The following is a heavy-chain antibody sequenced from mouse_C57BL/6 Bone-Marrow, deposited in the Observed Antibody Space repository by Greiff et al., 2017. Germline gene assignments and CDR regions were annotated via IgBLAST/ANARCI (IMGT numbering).Heavy chain of an antibody. CDR3: TTLGSSDLYYFDY. CDR2: IDPENGDT. V-gene: IGHV14-4*01. J-gene: IGHJ2*01. D-gene: IGHD3-2*02. Sequence: EVKLVESGAELVRPGASVKLSCTASGFNFKDDYMHWVKQRPEQGLEWIGWIDPENGDTEYASKFQGKATITADTSSNTAYLQRSSLTSKNTAVYYCTTLGSSDLYYFDYWGQGTTLTVSS. CDR1: GFNFKDDY.